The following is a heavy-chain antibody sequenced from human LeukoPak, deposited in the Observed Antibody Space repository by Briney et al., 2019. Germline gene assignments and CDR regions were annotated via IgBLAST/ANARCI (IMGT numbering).Heavy chain of an antibody. CDR1: GYTFTGYY. D-gene: IGHD6-13*01. J-gene: IGHJ4*02. V-gene: IGHV1-2*02. Sequence: GASVKVSCKASGYTFTGYYMHWVRQAPGQGPEWMGWINPNSGGTNYAQKFQGRVTMTRDTSISTAYMELSRLSSDDTAVYYCARGGINSIDAFGRWGQGTLVTVSS. CDR2: INPNSGGT. CDR3: ARGGINSIDAFGR.